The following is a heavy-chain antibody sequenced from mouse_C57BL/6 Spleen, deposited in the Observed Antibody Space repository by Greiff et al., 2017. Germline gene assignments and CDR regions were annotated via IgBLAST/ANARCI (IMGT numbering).Heavy chain of an antibody. J-gene: IGHJ4*01. Sequence: EVQLQQSGPELVKPGASVKISCKASGYTFTDYYMHWVKQSHGKSLEWIGDINPNNGGTSYNQKFKGKATLTVDKSSSTVYMELRSLTSADSAVNYWASEGYYYGVYAMDYWGQGTSVTVSS. D-gene: IGHD1-1*01. V-gene: IGHV1-26*01. CDR2: INPNNGGT. CDR1: GYTFTDYY. CDR3: ASEGYYYGVYAMDY.